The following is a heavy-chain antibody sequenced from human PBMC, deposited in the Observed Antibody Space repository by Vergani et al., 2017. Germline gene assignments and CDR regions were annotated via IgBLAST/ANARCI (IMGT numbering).Heavy chain of an antibody. CDR2: IYPADSDT. D-gene: IGHD3-3*01. CDR3: ARLGDGYYYHGFDI. Sequence: EVELVQSGPEMRKPGESLKISCKGSEYSFGNYWIGWVHQMPGKGLEWMGIIYPADSDTRYSPSFQGQVTISADKSISTAFLQCDSLKASDTALYYCARLGDGYYYHGFDIWGQGTAVTVSS. J-gene: IGHJ3*02. V-gene: IGHV5-51*07. CDR1: EYSFGNYW.